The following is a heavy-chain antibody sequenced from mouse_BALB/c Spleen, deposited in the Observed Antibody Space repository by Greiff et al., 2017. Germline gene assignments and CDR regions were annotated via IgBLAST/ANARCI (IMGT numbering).Heavy chain of an antibody. J-gene: IGHJ2*01. CDR3: ARDYGSSYLYFDY. D-gene: IGHD1-1*01. V-gene: IGHV1-82*01. CDR2: IYPGDGDT. CDR1: GYAFSSSW. Sequence: QVQLQQSGPELVKPGASVKISCKASGYAFSSSWMNWVKQRPGQGLEWIGRIYPGDGDTIYNGKFKGKATLTADKSSSTAYMQLSSLTSVDSAVYFCARDYGSSYLYFDYWGQGTTLTVSS.